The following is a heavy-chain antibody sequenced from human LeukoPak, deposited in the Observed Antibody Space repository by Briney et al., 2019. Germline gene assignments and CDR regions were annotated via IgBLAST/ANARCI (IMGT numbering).Heavy chain of an antibody. CDR3: AFLPPGH. D-gene: IGHD3-3*01. J-gene: IGHJ1*01. Sequence: PGGSLRLSCVASGFTFSNHWMTWVRQAPGKGLVWVSRIKSDGSRITYADSVRGRFTISRDNAKNTLYLQMNSLRAEDTAVYYCAFLPPGHWGQGTLVTVSS. CDR2: IKSDGSRI. CDR1: GFTFSNHW. V-gene: IGHV3-74*01.